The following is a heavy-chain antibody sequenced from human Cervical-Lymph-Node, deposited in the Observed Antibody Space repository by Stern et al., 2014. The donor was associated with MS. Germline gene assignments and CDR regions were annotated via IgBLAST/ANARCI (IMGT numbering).Heavy chain of an antibody. J-gene: IGHJ5*02. D-gene: IGHD6-13*01. Sequence: VQLVESGAEVTKPGSSVKVSCKASGGTFSKFPRSWVRQAPGQGLEWMGGIFPVFGTPTYAQEFRGRVTIPADVSTSTVYMELSSLRSDDTAVYYCALSSETSDRWYSLGYDLWGQGTLVTVSS. CDR2: IFPVFGTP. CDR3: ALSSETSDRWYSLGYDL. V-gene: IGHV1-69*01. CDR1: GGTFSKFP.